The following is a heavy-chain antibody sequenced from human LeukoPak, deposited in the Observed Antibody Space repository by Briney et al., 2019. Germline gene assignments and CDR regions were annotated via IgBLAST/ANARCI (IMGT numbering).Heavy chain of an antibody. V-gene: IGHV3-74*01. Sequence: GGSLRLSCAASGFTFSSYWMHWVRQAPGKGLVWVSRSNSDGSSTTYADSVKGRFTISRDNAKNTLYSQMNSLRAEDTAVYYCARDRIIAAAGTSLGYWGQGALVTVSS. J-gene: IGHJ4*02. D-gene: IGHD6-13*01. CDR1: GFTFSSYW. CDR2: SNSDGSST. CDR3: ARDRIIAAAGTSLGY.